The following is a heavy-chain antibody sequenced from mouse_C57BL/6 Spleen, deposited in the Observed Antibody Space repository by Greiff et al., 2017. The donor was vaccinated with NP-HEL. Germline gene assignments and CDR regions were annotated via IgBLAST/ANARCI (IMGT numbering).Heavy chain of an antibody. D-gene: IGHD1-1*01. CDR3: ARKKLLYGSSPYYFDY. Sequence: QVQLKQPGAELVKPGASVKLSCKASGYTFTSYWMQWVKQRPGQGLEWIGEIDPSDSHTNYNQKFKGKATLTVDTSSSTAYMQLSSLTSEDSAVYYCARKKLLYGSSPYYFDYWGQGTTLTVSS. J-gene: IGHJ2*01. V-gene: IGHV1-50*01. CDR1: GYTFTSYW. CDR2: IDPSDSHT.